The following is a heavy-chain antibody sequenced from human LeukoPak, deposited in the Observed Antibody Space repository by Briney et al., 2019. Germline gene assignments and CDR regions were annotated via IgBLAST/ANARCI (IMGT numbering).Heavy chain of an antibody. V-gene: IGHV4-59*01. CDR3: AREYSSSSGKNAFDI. D-gene: IGHD6-6*01. CDR1: GGSISSYY. CDR2: IYYSGST. Sequence: SETLSLTCTVSGGSISSYYWSWIRQPPGKGLEWIGYIYYSGSTNYNPSLKSRVTISVDTSKNQFSRKLSSVTAADTAVYYCAREYSSSSGKNAFDIWGQGTMVTVSS. J-gene: IGHJ3*02.